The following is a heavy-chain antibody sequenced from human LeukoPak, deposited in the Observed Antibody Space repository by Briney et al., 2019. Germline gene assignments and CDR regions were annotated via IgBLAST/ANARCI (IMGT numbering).Heavy chain of an antibody. V-gene: IGHV4-59*01. CDR1: GGSISSYY. CDR3: AREWSIRGVNSFGMEV. J-gene: IGHJ6*01. Sequence: SETLSLTCTVSGGSISSYYWSWIRQPPGKGLEWIGYISYSGSTNYNTSPSSRVTISVDTSKNQFSLKLSSVTAADTALYYCAREWSIRGVNSFGMEVWGKGTTVTVSS. CDR2: ISYSGST. D-gene: IGHD3-10*01.